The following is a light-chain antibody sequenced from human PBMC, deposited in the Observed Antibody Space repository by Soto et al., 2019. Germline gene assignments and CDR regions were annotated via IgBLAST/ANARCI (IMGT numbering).Light chain of an antibody. V-gene: IGLV2-14*01. CDR1: SSDIGRYNY. J-gene: IGLJ3*02. Sequence: QSALTQPASVSGSPEQSITISCTGTSSDIGRYNYVSWYQQHPGKVPKLMIYDVSNRPSGISNRFSGSESGNTASLTISGLQAEDEADYYCSSYTSSNTLVFGGGTKLTVL. CDR3: SSYTSSNTLV. CDR2: DVS.